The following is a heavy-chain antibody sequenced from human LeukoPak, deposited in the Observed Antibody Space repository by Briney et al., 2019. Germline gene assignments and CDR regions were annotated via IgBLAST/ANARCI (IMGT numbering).Heavy chain of an antibody. CDR1: GLTFSAYY. V-gene: IGHV3-11*01. D-gene: IGHD1-14*01. CDR2: ISGDADTI. J-gene: IGHJ4*02. CDR3: ARGNAGTFELGSEY. Sequence: GGCLRLSCAASGLTFSAYYMSWIRQAPGEGREWVSYISGDADTIHYVESVKGRVTISRDNAKTSLYLQMNSLRAEDTAIYYCARGNAGTFELGSEYWGQGTLVTVSS.